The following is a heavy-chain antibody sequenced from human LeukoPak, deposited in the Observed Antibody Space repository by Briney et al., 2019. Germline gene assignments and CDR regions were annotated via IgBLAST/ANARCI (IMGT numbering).Heavy chain of an antibody. V-gene: IGHV3-23*01. J-gene: IGHJ4*02. CDR1: GFTFSSYA. Sequence: PGGSLRLSCAASGFTFSSYAMSWVRQAPGKGLEWISSIFGSSGSTYYEDSVKGRFTISRDNSKNTLYLQMNSLTAEGTAVYYCAKCPRVRITGTMDYWGQGTLVTVSS. CDR3: AKCPRVRITGTMDY. CDR2: IFGSSGST. D-gene: IGHD1-7*01.